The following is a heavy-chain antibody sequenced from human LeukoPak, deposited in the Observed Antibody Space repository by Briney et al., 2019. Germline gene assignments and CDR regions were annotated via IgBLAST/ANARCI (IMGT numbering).Heavy chain of an antibody. CDR3: ARDKRVAVAGTYIYYYYMDV. D-gene: IGHD6-19*01. J-gene: IGHJ6*03. CDR2: IYISGSGST. CDR1: GGSISSYY. V-gene: IGHV4-4*07. Sequence: SETLPLTCTVSGGSISSYYWSWIRQPAGKGLEWIGRIYISGSGSTNYNPSLKSRVTMSVDTSKNQFSLKLSSVTAADTAVYYCARDKRVAVAGTYIYYYYMDVWGNGTTVTISS.